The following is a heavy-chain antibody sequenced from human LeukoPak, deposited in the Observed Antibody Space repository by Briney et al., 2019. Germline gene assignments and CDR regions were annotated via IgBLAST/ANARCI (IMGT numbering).Heavy chain of an antibody. CDR2: IFPSGGEI. J-gene: IGHJ4*02. Sequence: GGSLRLSCAASGSTFSTFAMIWVRQPPGKGLEWVSSIFPSGGEIHYADSVRGRFTISRDNSKSALSLQMNSLRAEDTAIYYCATYRQVLLPFESWGQGTLVTVSS. CDR3: ATYRQVLLPFES. V-gene: IGHV3-23*01. D-gene: IGHD2-8*02. CDR1: GSTFSTFA.